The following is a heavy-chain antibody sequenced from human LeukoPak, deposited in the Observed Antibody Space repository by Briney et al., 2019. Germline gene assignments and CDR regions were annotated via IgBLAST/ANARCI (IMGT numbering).Heavy chain of an antibody. CDR1: GFTFSSYE. V-gene: IGHV3-48*03. CDR3: AELGITMIGGV. J-gene: IGHJ6*04. D-gene: IGHD3-10*02. Sequence: GGSLRLSCAASGFTFSSYEMNWVRQAPGKGLEGVSYISSSGSTIYYADSVKGRFTISRHNPKNSLYLQMNSLRVEDTAVYYCAELGITMIGGVWGKGTTVTISS. CDR2: ISSSGSTI.